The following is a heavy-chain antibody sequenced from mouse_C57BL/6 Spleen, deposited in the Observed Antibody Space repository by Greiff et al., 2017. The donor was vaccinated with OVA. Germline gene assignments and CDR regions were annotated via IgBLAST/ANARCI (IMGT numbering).Heavy chain of an antibody. D-gene: IGHD2-3*01. CDR2: IYPGDGDT. J-gene: IGHJ4*01. V-gene: IGHV1-82*01. CDR1: GYAFSSSW. Sequence: VKLMESGPELVKPGASVKISCKASGYAFSSSWMNWVKQRPGKGLEWIGRIYPGDGDTNYNGKFKGKATLTADKSSSTAYMQLSSLTSEDSAVYFCARYGYYVGYYAMDYWGQGTSVTVSS. CDR3: ARYGYYVGYYAMDY.